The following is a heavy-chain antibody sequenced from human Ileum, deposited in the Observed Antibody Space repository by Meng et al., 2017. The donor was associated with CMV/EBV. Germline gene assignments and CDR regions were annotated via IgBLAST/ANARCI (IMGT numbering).Heavy chain of an antibody. J-gene: IGHJ4*02. CDR3: AREKAANLLLQIEFDY. Sequence: SETLSLTCTVSGYSISSGYYWCWIRQPPGKGLEWIGSIYHSGSTYYNPSLKSRVTISVDTSKNQFSLKLSSVTAADTAVYYCAREKAANLLLQIEFDYWGQGTLVTVSS. CDR1: GYSISSGYY. V-gene: IGHV4-38-2*02. CDR2: IYHSGST. D-gene: IGHD3-22*01.